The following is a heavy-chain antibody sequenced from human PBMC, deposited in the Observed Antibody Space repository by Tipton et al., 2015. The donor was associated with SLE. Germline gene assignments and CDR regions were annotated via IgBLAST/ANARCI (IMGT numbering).Heavy chain of an antibody. CDR2: IYHSGST. CDR3: ASSNGDYFDY. D-gene: IGHD4-17*01. CDR1: GGSLSSSSYY. V-gene: IGHV4-39*07. Sequence: TLSLTCTVSGGSLSSSSYYWGWVRQPPGKGLEWIGSIYHSGSTYYNPSLKSRDTISVDTSKNQFSLKLSSVTAADTAVYYCASSNGDYFDYWGQGTLVTVSS. J-gene: IGHJ4*02.